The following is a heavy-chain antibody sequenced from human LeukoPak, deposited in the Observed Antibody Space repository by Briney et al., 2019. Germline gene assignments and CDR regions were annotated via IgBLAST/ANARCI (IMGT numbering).Heavy chain of an antibody. V-gene: IGHV3-11*03. CDR1: GFSFSDDY. Sequence: GGSLRLSCAVSGFSFSDDYMSWIRQAPGQGLEWVSYISSSSSYTNYADSVKGRFTISRDNAKNSLYLQMKSLRAEDTAVYYCARSRGVGPGAYFDYWGQGTLVTVSS. D-gene: IGHD1-26*01. J-gene: IGHJ4*02. CDR3: ARSRGVGPGAYFDY. CDR2: ISSSSSYT.